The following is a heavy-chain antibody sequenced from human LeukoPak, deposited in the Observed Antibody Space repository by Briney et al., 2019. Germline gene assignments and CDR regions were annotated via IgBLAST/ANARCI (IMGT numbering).Heavy chain of an antibody. D-gene: IGHD1-26*01. J-gene: IGHJ3*01. CDR1: GFTFRSYA. Sequence: GGSLRLSCAASGFTFRSYAMHWVRQAPGKGLEWVTYISSDGSNKYYADSVKGRFSISRDNSKNTLYLQMNSLRPEDTAVYYCARGRRTLIVGATRNAFDVWGQGTIVTVSS. CDR3: ARGRRTLIVGATRNAFDV. V-gene: IGHV3-30*04. CDR2: ISSDGSNK.